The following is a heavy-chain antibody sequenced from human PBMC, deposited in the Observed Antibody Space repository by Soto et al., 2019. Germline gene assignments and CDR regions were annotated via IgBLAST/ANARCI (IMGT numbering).Heavy chain of an antibody. CDR2: ISYSGTT. D-gene: IGHD3-22*01. CDR3: ARDLGGNSGYFDY. Sequence: QVQLQESGPGLVKPSQTLSLTCTVSGGSISSGDYYWSWIRQPPGKGLEWIGYISYSGTTYYNPSLKSRVTVSVDTSKNQFSLKQSSVTAADTAVYYCARDLGGNSGYFDYWGQGTLVTVSS. J-gene: IGHJ4*02. V-gene: IGHV4-30-4*01. CDR1: GGSISSGDYY.